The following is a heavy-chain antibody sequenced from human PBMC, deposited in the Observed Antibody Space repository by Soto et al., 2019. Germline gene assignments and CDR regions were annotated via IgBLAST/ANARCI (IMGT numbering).Heavy chain of an antibody. V-gene: IGHV3-21*01. CDR1: GFTFSSYS. Sequence: GGSLRLSCAASGFTFSSYSMNWVRQAPGKGLEWVSSISSSSSYIYYADSVKGRFTISRDNAKNSLYLQMNSLRAEDTAVYYCARSVRFLEWLLPIYMDVWGKGTTVTVSS. D-gene: IGHD3-3*01. J-gene: IGHJ6*03. CDR2: ISSSSSYI. CDR3: ARSVRFLEWLLPIYMDV.